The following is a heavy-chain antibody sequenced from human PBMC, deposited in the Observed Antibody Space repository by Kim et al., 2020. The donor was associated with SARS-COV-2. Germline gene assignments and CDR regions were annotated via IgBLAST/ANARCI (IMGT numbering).Heavy chain of an antibody. CDR2: INHSGST. D-gene: IGHD2-2*01. J-gene: IGHJ4*02. V-gene: IGHV4-34*01. CDR3: ARSGNSSKRRWGYYFDY. Sequence: SETLSLTCAVYGGSFSGYYWSWIRQPPGKGLEWIGEINHSGSTNYNPSLKSRVTISVDTSKNQFSLKLSSVTAADTAVYYCARSGNSSKRRWGYYFDYWGQGTLVTVSS. CDR1: GGSFSGYY.